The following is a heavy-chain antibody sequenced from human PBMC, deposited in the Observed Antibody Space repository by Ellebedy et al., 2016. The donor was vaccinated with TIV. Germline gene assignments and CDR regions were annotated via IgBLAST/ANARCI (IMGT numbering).Heavy chain of an antibody. D-gene: IGHD3-10*01. CDR2: ISYDGIHK. CDR3: ARFMVRGVIPPPSGMDV. CDR1: GFTFSSYA. J-gene: IGHJ6*02. Sequence: GESLKISCAASGFTFSSYALHWVRQAPGKGLEWVAIISYDGIHKYYADSVKGRFTISRDNSKNTLYLQINSLRPEDTAVYSCARFMVRGVIPPPSGMDVWGQGTTVTVSS. V-gene: IGHV3-30-3*01.